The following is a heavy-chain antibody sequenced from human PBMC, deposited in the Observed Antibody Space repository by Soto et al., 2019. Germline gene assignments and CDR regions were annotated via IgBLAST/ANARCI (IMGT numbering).Heavy chain of an antibody. D-gene: IGHD3-22*01. Sequence: ASVKVSFKASGGTFISYAISWVRQAPGQGLEWMGGIIPIFGTANYAQKFQGRVTITADESTSTAYMELSSLRAEDTAVYYCAKYHYDSSGYYYGIDYWGQGTLVTVSS. CDR2: IIPIFGTA. CDR3: AKYHYDSSGYYYGIDY. V-gene: IGHV1-69*13. CDR1: GGTFISYA. J-gene: IGHJ4*02.